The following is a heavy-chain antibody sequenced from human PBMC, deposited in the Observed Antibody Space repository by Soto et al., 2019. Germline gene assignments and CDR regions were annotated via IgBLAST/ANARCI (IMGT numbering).Heavy chain of an antibody. CDR2: IYYSGST. V-gene: IGHV4-39*01. Sequence: LSLTCTVSGGSISSSSYYWGWIRQPPGKGLEWIGSIYYSGSTYYNPSLKSRVTISVDTSKNQFSLKLSSVTAADTAVYYCAGSGNSVFLDYRGQGTLVTVSS. CDR3: AGSGNSVFLDY. CDR1: GGSISSSSYY. D-gene: IGHD2-8*01. J-gene: IGHJ4*02.